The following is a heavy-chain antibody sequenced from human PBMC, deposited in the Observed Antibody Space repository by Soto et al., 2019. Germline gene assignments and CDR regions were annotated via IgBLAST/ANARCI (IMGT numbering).Heavy chain of an antibody. CDR3: ARAITPGSGVDSYYYYYYGMDV. CDR1: GGTFSSYA. CDR2: IIPIFGTA. Sequence: SVKVSCKASGGTFSSYAISWVRQAPGQGLEWMGGIIPIFGTANYAQKFQGRVTITADESTSTAYMELSSLRSEDTAVYYCARAITPGSGVDSYYYYYYGMDVWGQGTTVTVSS. D-gene: IGHD3-10*01. J-gene: IGHJ6*02. V-gene: IGHV1-69*13.